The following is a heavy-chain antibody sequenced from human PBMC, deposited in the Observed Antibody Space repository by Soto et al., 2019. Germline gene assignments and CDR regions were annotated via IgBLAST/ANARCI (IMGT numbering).Heavy chain of an antibody. V-gene: IGHV4-59*13. Sequence: PSETLSLTCTVSGGSISSYYWSWIRQPPGKGLEWIGYIYYSGSTNYNPSLKSRVTISVDTSKNQFSLKLSSVTAADTAVYYCARVRGIAARPPYYFDYWGKGTLVTVSS. J-gene: IGHJ4*02. CDR3: ARVRGIAARPPYYFDY. CDR1: GGSISSYY. CDR2: IYYSGST. D-gene: IGHD6-6*01.